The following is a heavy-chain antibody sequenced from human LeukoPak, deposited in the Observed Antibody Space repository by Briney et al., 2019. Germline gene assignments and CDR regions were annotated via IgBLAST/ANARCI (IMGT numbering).Heavy chain of an antibody. CDR2: IYFSGST. V-gene: IGHV4-31*03. J-gene: IGHJ4*02. CDR1: GGSISSGGYY. D-gene: IGHD3-3*01. Sequence: SETLSLTCTVSGGSISSGGYYWSWIRQHPGKGLEWIGYIYFSGSTYYNPSLKSRVIISVDTSKNQFSLKLSSVTAADTAVYYCARGPPAYYDFWSGYFGRFDYWGQGTLVTVSS. CDR3: ARGPPAYYDFWSGYFGRFDY.